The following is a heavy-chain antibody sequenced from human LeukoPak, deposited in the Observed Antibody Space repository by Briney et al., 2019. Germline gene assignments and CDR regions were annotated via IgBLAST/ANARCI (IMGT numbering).Heavy chain of an antibody. J-gene: IGHJ3*02. V-gene: IGHV3-21*01. Sequence: PGGSLRLSCAASGFTFSSYSMNWVRQAPGKGLEWVSSISSSSSYIYYADSVKGRFTISRDNAKNSLYLQMNSLRAEDTAVYYCARDDGDFCSGGSCYAHDAFDIWGQGTMVTVSS. CDR2: ISSSSSYI. CDR1: GFTFSSYS. CDR3: ARDDGDFCSGGSCYAHDAFDI. D-gene: IGHD2-15*01.